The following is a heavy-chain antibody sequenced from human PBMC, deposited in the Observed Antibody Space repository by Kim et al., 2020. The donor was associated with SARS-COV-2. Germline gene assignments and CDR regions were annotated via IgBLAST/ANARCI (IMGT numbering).Heavy chain of an antibody. V-gene: IGHV3-33*01. J-gene: IGHJ3*02. Sequence: GGSLRLSCAASGFTFSSYGMHWVRQAPGKGLEWVAVIWYDGSNKYYADSVKGRFTISRDNSKNTLYLQMNSLRAEDTAVYYCARGDVDTAMVTAFDIWGQGTMVTVSS. D-gene: IGHD5-18*01. CDR1: GFTFSSYG. CDR3: ARGDVDTAMVTAFDI. CDR2: IWYDGSNK.